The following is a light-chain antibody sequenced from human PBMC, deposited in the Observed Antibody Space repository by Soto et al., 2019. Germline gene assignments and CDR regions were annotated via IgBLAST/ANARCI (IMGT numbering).Light chain of an antibody. CDR2: KAS. CDR3: QQYDSSPGT. Sequence: DIQMTQSPSTLSASVGDRVTITCRASQSIASWLAWYQQKPGKAPKLLIYKASSLESGVPSRFSGSGSWTEFTLTISSLQPDDFASYYCQQYDSSPGTFGQGTKVEIK. V-gene: IGKV1-5*03. CDR1: QSIASW. J-gene: IGKJ1*01.